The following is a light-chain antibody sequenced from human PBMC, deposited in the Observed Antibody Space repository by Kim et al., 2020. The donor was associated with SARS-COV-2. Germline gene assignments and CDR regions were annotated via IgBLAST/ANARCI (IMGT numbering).Light chain of an antibody. CDR1: SSDIGGTNY. V-gene: IGLV2-8*01. J-gene: IGLJ3*02. CDR3: SSYAGSNNWV. Sequence: GQSVTISCTGTSSDIGGTNYVSWYQQHPGKAPKVMIYEVTKRTSGVPDRFSGSKSGNTASLTVSGLQTEDEADYYCSSYAGSNNWVFGGGTQLTVL. CDR2: EVT.